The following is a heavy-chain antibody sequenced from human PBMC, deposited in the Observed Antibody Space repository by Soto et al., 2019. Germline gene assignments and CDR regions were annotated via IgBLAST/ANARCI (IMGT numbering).Heavy chain of an antibody. CDR1: GFNFRKFA. V-gene: IGHV3-23*01. Sequence: SLRLSCAASGFNFRKFAMSWVRQAPGKGLEWVSGMSERSGPPLYADSVKGRFTISRDNSKSTLYLEMNNLRPEDTAVYYCAKDQDNTDYYWIFDLWGRGTPVTVSS. D-gene: IGHD4-17*01. CDR2: MSERSGPP. CDR3: AKDQDNTDYYWIFDL. J-gene: IGHJ2*01.